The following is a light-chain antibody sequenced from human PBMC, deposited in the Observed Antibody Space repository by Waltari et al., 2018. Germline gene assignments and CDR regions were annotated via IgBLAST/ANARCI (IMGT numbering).Light chain of an antibody. CDR1: PLNLEYNY. Sequence: QSVLTQPPSVSAAPGQRVTISCSGRPLNLEYNYVSWYRQLPGPAPQLLIYDNDKRPSGIPYRFSGSKSGTSATLGITGLQTGDEADYYCGTWDSSLTAVVFGGGTKLTVL. J-gene: IGLJ2*01. V-gene: IGLV1-51*01. CDR3: GTWDSSLTAVV. CDR2: DND.